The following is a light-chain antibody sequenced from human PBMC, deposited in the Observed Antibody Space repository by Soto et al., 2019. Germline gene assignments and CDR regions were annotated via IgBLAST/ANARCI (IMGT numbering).Light chain of an antibody. J-gene: IGKJ1*01. CDR1: QSVSSSY. V-gene: IGKV3-15*01. Sequence: EIVLTQSPGTLSLSPGARATLSCRASQSVSSSYLAWYQQKPGQAPRLLIYGASTRATGIPARFSGSGSGTEFTLTISSLQSEDFAVYSCQQYNNWPRTFGQGTKV. CDR3: QQYNNWPRT. CDR2: GAS.